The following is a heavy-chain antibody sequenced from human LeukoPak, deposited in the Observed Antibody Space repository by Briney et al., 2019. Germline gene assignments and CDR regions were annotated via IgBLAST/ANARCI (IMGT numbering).Heavy chain of an antibody. J-gene: IGHJ4*02. CDR2: ISYDGSNK. V-gene: IGHV3-30*18. D-gene: IGHD3-22*01. Sequence: GGSLRLSCAASGFTFSSYGMHWVRQAPGKGLEWVAVISYDGSNKYYADSVKGRFTISRDNSKNTLYLQMNSLRAEDTAVYYCAKETYYYDSSGYFPLDYWGQGTLVTVSS. CDR3: AKETYYYDSSGYFPLDY. CDR1: GFTFSSYG.